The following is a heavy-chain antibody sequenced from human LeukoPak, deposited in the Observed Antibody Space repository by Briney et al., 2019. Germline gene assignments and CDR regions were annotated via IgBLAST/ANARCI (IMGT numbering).Heavy chain of an antibody. D-gene: IGHD3-10*01. V-gene: IGHV1-69*01. J-gene: IGHJ6*04. CDR1: GGTLSRYA. CDR3: ARDRPPSGYYYGMDV. CDR2: IIPIFGTA. Sequence: GASVKVSCKASGGTLSRYAISWVRQAPGQGLEWMGGIIPIFGTANYAQKFQGRVTITADESTSTAYMELSSLRSEDTAVYYCARDRPPSGYYYGMDVWGRGTTVTVSS.